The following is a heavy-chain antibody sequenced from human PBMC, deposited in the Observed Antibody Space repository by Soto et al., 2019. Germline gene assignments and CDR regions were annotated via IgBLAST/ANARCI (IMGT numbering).Heavy chain of an antibody. CDR1: GFTFSNAW. CDR3: TTGLSNGYYNFDY. D-gene: IGHD3-22*01. V-gene: IGHV3-15*01. CDR2: IKGEADGGTT. Sequence: HLVESGGGLVKPGGSLSLSCAASGFTFSNAWMSWVRQAPGKGLEWVGRIKGEADGGTTDYAAPVKGRITISRDHSKDTLYLQMNSLKTEDTAVYYCTTGLSNGYYNFDYWGQGTPVTVSS. J-gene: IGHJ4*02.